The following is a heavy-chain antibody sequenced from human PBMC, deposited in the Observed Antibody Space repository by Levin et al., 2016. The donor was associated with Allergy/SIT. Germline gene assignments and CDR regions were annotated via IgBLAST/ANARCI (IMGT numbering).Heavy chain of an antibody. Sequence: WIRQPPGKGLEWIGYIYYSGSTNYNPSLKSRVTISVDTSKNQFPLKLSSVTAADTAVYYCARGGDFWSGYPYYYYGMDVWGQGTTVTVSS. D-gene: IGHD3-3*01. J-gene: IGHJ6*02. CDR2: IYYSGST. V-gene: IGHV4-59*01. CDR3: ARGGDFWSGYPYYYYGMDV.